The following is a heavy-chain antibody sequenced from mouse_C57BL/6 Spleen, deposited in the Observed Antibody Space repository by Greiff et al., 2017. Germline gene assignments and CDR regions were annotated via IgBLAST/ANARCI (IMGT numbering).Heavy chain of an antibody. CDR3: ARNLLTTVVEGYFDY. D-gene: IGHD1-1*01. J-gene: IGHJ2*01. Sequence: EVKLVESGGGLVKPGGSLKLSCAASGFTFRDYGMHWVRQAPEKGLEWVAYISSGSSTIYSADNVKGRFTISRDNAKNTLFLQMTSLMSEDTAMYDCARNLLTTVVEGYFDYWGQGTTLTVSS. V-gene: IGHV5-17*01. CDR2: ISSGSSTI. CDR1: GFTFRDYG.